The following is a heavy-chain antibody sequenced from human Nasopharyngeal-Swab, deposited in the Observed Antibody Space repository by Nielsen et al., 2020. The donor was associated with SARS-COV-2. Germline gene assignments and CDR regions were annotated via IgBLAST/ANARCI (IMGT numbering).Heavy chain of an antibody. CDR3: VRAYLYGGPSF. CDR2: ISDSGDTI. J-gene: IGHJ4*02. CDR1: GFTFSDYY. D-gene: IGHD4-23*01. V-gene: IGHV3-11*04. Sequence: GESLKISCATSGFTFSDYYMSWIRQAPGKGLEWVSYISDSGDTIYYADSVKGRFTISRDNAKNTVHLQMNSLRPEDTAVYFCVRAYLYGGPSFWGQGALVTVSS.